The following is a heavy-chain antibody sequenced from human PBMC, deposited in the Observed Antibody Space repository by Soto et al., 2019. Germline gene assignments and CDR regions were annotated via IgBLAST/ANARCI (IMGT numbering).Heavy chain of an antibody. V-gene: IGHV1-3*01. CDR1: GYTFTSYA. Sequence: ASLKVSCKASGYTFTSYAMHWVRQAPGQRLEWMGWINAGNGNTKYSQKFQGRVTITRDTSASTAYMELSSLRSEDTAVYYCARDEGGMIKLGAFDIWGQGTMVTVSS. CDR3: ARDEGGMIKLGAFDI. CDR2: INAGNGNT. J-gene: IGHJ3*02. D-gene: IGHD3-16*01.